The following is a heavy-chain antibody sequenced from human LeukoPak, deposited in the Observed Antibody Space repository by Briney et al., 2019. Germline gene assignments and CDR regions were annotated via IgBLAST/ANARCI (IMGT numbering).Heavy chain of an antibody. CDR3: ARVRYGGYETAVDY. V-gene: IGHV3-21*01. CDR1: GFTFSSYS. CDR2: ISSSSSYI. Sequence: GGSLRLSCAASGFTFSSYSMNWVRQAPGKGLEWVSSISSSSSYIYYADSVKGRFTISRDNAKNSLYLQMNSLRAEDTAVYYCARVRYGGYETAVDYWGQGTLDTVSS. J-gene: IGHJ4*02. D-gene: IGHD5-12*01.